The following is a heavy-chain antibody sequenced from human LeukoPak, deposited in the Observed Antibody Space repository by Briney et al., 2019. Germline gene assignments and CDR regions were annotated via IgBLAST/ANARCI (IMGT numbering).Heavy chain of an antibody. Sequence: SQTLSLTCVISGDXVSSNSAGWNWIRQSPSRGLEWLGRTYYRSKWYNDYAVSVKSRITINPDTSKNQFFLQLNSVTPEDTAVYYCARETSHFDYWGQGTLVTVSS. CDR3: ARETSHFDY. CDR1: GDXVSSNSAG. J-gene: IGHJ4*02. V-gene: IGHV6-1*01. CDR2: TYYRSKWYN.